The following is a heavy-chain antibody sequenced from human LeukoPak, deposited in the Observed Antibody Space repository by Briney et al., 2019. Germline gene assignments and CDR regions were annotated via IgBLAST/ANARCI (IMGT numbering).Heavy chain of an antibody. Sequence: PGGSLRLSCAASGLTFSTSAMSWVRQAPGKGLHWVSAISSSGESTYYADSVKGRFTISRDNSKNTLYLQMNSLRAEDTAVYYCAKDSDKIYSSSWYLNWFDPWGQGTLVTVSS. D-gene: IGHD6-13*01. CDR3: AKDSDKIYSSSWYLNWFDP. CDR1: GLTFSTSA. J-gene: IGHJ5*02. V-gene: IGHV3-23*01. CDR2: ISSSGEST.